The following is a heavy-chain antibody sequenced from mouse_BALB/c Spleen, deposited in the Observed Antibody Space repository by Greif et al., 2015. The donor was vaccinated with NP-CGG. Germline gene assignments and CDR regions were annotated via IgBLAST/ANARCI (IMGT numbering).Heavy chain of an antibody. Sequence: DVMLVESGGGLVKPGGSLKLSCAASGFAFSSYDMSWVRQTPEKRLEWVATISSGGSYTYYPDSVKGRFTISRDNARNTLCLQMSSLRSEDTALYYCARRGLRFSEVLDYWGQGTTLTVSS. CDR1: GFAFSSYD. V-gene: IGHV5-9*02. CDR2: ISSGGSYT. CDR3: ARRGLRFSEVLDY. D-gene: IGHD1-1*01. J-gene: IGHJ2*01.